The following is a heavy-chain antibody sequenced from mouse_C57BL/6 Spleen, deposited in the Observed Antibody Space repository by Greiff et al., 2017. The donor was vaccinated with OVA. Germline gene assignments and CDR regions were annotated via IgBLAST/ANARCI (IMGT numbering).Heavy chain of an antibody. D-gene: IGHD1-1*01. CDR3: ARCPSVYYGSSYGYFDV. Sequence: QVQLQQSGAELVRPGTSVKVSCKASGYAFTNYLIEWVKQRPGQGLEWIGVINPGSGGTNYNEKFKGKATLTADKSSSTAYMQLSSLTSEDSAVYFWARCPSVYYGSSYGYFDVWGTGTTVTVSS. CDR2: INPGSGGT. CDR1: GYAFTNYL. J-gene: IGHJ1*03. V-gene: IGHV1-54*01.